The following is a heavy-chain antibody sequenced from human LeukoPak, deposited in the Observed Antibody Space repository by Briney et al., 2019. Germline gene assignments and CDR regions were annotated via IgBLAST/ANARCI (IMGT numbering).Heavy chain of an antibody. Sequence: PGGSLRLSCATSGLTVSTNYMSWVRQTPGKGLELVALIYSDGTTHYAGPVRGRFTISRDNSKNTVDLQMNSLRDEDTAIYYCARRTGRYFGSGSAYGMDVWGGGTTVTVSS. D-gene: IGHD3-10*01. CDR3: ARRTGRYFGSGSAYGMDV. J-gene: IGHJ6*04. CDR2: IYSDGTT. CDR1: GLTVSTNY. V-gene: IGHV3-53*03.